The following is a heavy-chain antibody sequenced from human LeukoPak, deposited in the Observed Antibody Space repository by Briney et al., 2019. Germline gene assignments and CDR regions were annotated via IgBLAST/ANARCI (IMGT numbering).Heavy chain of an antibody. CDR3: ARDGYYYDSSGYRSYWYFDL. V-gene: IGHV4-59*12. CDR2: IYYSGST. J-gene: IGHJ2*01. CDR1: GGSISSYY. Sequence: SETLSLTCTVSGGSISSYYWSWIRQPPGKGLEWIGYIYYSGSTNYNPSLKSRVTISVDTSKNQFSLKLSSVTAADTAVYYCARDGYYYDSSGYRSYWYFDLWGRGTLVTVSS. D-gene: IGHD3-22*01.